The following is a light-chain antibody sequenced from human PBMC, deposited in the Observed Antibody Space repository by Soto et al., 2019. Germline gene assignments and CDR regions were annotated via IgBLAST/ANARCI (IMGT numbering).Light chain of an antibody. Sequence: QSVLTQPPSVSAAPGQKVTISCSGSSSNIGNNYVSWYRQLPGAAPKVLIYDNNRRPSGIPDRFSGSKSGTSATLGITGLQTGDEADYYCGTWDSSLSAVVFGGGTQLTVL. CDR3: GTWDSSLSAVV. CDR2: DNN. V-gene: IGLV1-51*01. CDR1: SSNIGNNY. J-gene: IGLJ2*01.